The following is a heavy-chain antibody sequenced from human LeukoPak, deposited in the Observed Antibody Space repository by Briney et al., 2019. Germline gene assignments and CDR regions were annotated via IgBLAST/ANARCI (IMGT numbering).Heavy chain of an antibody. V-gene: IGHV3-30*18. J-gene: IGHJ6*02. CDR1: GFTFSSYG. Sequence: GGSLRLSCAASGFTFSSYGMHWVRQAPGKGLEWVAVISYDGSNKYYADSVKGRFTISRDNSKNTLYLQMNSLRAEDTAVYYCAKDDSRWNYYDSSGYYGLYYYYGMDVWGQGTTVTVSS. CDR3: AKDDSRWNYYDSSGYYGLYYYYGMDV. CDR2: ISYDGSNK. D-gene: IGHD3-22*01.